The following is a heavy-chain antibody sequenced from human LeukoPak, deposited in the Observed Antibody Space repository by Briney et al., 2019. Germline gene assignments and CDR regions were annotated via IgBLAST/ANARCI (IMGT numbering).Heavy chain of an antibody. CDR3: ARERIQIWLPIGFDY. CDR1: GGSISSYY. Sequence: SETLSLTCTVSGGSISSYYWSWIRQPAGKGLGWIGRIYTSGSTNYNPSLKSRVTMSVDTSKNQFSLKLSSVTAADTAVYYCARERIQIWLPIGFDYWGQGTLVTVSS. CDR2: IYTSGST. J-gene: IGHJ4*02. V-gene: IGHV4-4*07. D-gene: IGHD5-18*01.